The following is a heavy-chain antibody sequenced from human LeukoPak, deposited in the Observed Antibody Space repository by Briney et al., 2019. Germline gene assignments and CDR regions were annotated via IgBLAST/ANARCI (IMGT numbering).Heavy chain of an antibody. CDR3: ARAHYYYSSGYYYGDY. J-gene: IGHJ4*02. V-gene: IGHV3-33*01. D-gene: IGHD3-22*01. CDR1: GLTFSRYV. CDR2: IWYDGSNE. Sequence: GGSLRLSCAASGLTFSRYVMHWVRQAPGKGLQWVALIWYDGSNEYYTDSVKGRFTISRDNSKNTLYLQMNSLRAEDTAVYYCARAHYYYSSGYYYGDYWGQGTLVTVSS.